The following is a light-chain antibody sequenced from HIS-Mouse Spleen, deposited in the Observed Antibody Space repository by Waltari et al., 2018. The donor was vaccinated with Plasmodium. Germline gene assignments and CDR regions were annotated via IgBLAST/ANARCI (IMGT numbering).Light chain of an antibody. CDR3: QQRSNWPPT. CDR1: QSVSSY. J-gene: IGKJ5*01. CDR2: DAS. V-gene: IGKV3-11*01. Sequence: EIVLTQSPATLSLSPGERATLSCRASQSVSSYLAWYQQKPGQAPRLLIYDASNWATGIPARFSGSGSGTDFTLTISSLEPEDVALYYCQQRSNWPPTFGQGTRLEIK.